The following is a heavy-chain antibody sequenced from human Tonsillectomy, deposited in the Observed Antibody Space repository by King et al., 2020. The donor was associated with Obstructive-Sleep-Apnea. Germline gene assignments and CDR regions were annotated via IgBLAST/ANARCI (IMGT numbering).Heavy chain of an antibody. CDR2: ISGSGGRT. CDR3: AKDGAAARIDWYFDL. J-gene: IGHJ2*01. V-gene: IGHV3-23*04. CDR1: GFTFSSYA. Sequence: VQLVESGGGLVQPGGSLRLSCAASGFTFSSYAMSWVRQAPGKGREWVSGISGSGGRTYFADSVKGRFTISRDNSNNTLYLLMNSLRAEDTAVYYCAKDGAAARIDWYFDLWGRGTLVTVSS. D-gene: IGHD6-6*01.